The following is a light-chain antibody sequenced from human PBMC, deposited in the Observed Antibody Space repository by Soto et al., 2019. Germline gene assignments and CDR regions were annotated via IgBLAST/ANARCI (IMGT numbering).Light chain of an antibody. CDR3: QHYNSYSEA. CDR1: QSLLDSDDGNTY. V-gene: IGKV2-40*01. CDR2: KAS. J-gene: IGKJ1*01. Sequence: DIVLTHSPLSLPVTPGEPASISCRSSQSLLDSDDGNTYLDWYLQKPGKAPKLLIYKASTLKSGVPSRFSGSGTGTEFTLTISSLQPDDFATYYCQHYNSYSEAFGQGSMV.